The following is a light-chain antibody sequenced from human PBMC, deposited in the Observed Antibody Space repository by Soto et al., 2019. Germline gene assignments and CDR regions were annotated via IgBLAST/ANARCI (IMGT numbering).Light chain of an antibody. CDR3: QQYNSYSLT. CDR1: QSISSW. CDR2: DAS. Sequence: IQMTQSPSTLSSSVGDRVTITCRASQSISSWLAWYQQQPGKAPKLLIYDASSLETGVPSRFSGSGSGTEFTLTISRLQPDDFAAYYCQQYNSYSLTFGGGTKVEIK. J-gene: IGKJ4*01. V-gene: IGKV1-5*01.